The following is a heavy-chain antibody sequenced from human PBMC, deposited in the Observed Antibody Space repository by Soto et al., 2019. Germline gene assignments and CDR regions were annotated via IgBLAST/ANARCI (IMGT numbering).Heavy chain of an antibody. CDR3: AKDSNKYSSSLRGRYFDY. V-gene: IGHV3-23*01. CDR2: ISGGGSNT. CDR1: GFPFSNYV. J-gene: IGHJ4*02. Sequence: EVQLLESGGGLVQRGGSLRLSCAASGFPFSNYVMSWVRQAPGKGLEWVSGISGGGSNTFYADYVKGRFTISRDNSKNTLLLQMNSLGAEDTAVYYCAKDSNKYSSSLRGRYFDYWGQGIGVTVSS. D-gene: IGHD4-4*01.